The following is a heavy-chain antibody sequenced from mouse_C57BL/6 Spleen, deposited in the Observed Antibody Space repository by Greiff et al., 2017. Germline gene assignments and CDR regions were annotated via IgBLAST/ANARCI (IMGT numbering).Heavy chain of an antibody. Sequence: QVQLQQPGAELVKPGASVKLSCKASGYTFTSYWMQWVKQRPGQGLEWIGEIDPSDSYTNYNQKFKGKATLTVDTSSSTAYMQLSSLTSEDSAVYYCARANDYDGYWGQGTTRTVSS. CDR2: IDPSDSYT. J-gene: IGHJ2*01. D-gene: IGHD2-4*01. V-gene: IGHV1-50*01. CDR1: GYTFTSYW. CDR3: ARANDYDGY.